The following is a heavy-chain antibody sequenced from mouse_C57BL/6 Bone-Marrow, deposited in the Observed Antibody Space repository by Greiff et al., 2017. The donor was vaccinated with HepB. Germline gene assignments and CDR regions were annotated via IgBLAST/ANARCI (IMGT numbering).Heavy chain of an antibody. CDR1: GYSITSDY. CDR3: ARSTHRGWYFDV. Sequence: EVQRVESGPGLAKPSQTLSLTCSVTGYSITSDYWNWIRKFPGNKLEYMGYISYSGSTYYNPSLKSRISITRDTSKNQYYLQLNAVTTEDTATYYGARSTHRGWYFDVWGTGTTVTVSS. V-gene: IGHV3-8*01. CDR2: ISYSGST. J-gene: IGHJ1*03.